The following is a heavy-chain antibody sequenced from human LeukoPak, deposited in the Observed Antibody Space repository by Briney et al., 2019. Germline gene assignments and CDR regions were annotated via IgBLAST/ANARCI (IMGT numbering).Heavy chain of an antibody. CDR2: IYYSGST. CDR1: GGSISSYY. D-gene: IGHD5-18*01. CDR3: ARGAGYSYGQLYYYYYMDV. Sequence: SETLSLTCTVSGGSISSYYWSWIRQPPGKGLEWIGYIYYSGSTNYNPSLKSRVTISVDTSKNQFSLKLSSVTAADTAVYYCARGAGYSYGQLYYYYYMDVWGKGTTVTISS. V-gene: IGHV4-59*01. J-gene: IGHJ6*03.